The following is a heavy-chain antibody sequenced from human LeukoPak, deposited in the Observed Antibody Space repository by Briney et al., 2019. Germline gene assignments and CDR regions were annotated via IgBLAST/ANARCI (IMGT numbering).Heavy chain of an antibody. CDR3: ARVTYYDYVWGSYRPYYFDY. CDR2: INHSGST. V-gene: IGHV4-34*01. CDR1: GGSFSGYY. D-gene: IGHD3-16*02. J-gene: IGHJ4*02. Sequence: SETLSLTCAVYGGSFSGYYWSWIRQPPGKGLEWTGEINHSGSTNYNPSLKSRVTISVDTSKNQFSPKLSSVTAADTAVYYCARVTYYDYVWGSYRPYYFDYWGQGTLVTVSS.